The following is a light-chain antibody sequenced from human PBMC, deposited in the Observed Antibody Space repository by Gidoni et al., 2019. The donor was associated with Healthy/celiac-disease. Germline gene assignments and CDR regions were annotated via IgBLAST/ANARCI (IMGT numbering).Light chain of an antibody. CDR3: QQYGSSPPT. V-gene: IGKV3-20*01. CDR1: QSVSSSY. J-gene: IGKJ5*01. Sequence: DIVLTQSPGTLSLSPGERATLSCRASQSVSSSYLAWYQQKPGQAPRLLIYGASSRATGIPDRFSGSGYGTDFTLTISRLEPEDFAVYYCQQYGSSPPTFGQGTRLEIK. CDR2: GAS.